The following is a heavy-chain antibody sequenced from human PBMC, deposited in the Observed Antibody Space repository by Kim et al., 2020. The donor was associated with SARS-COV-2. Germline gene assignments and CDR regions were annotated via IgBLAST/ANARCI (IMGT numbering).Heavy chain of an antibody. V-gene: IGHV3-73*01. Sequence: GGSLRLSCAASGFTFSGSAMHWVRQASGKGLEWVGRIRSKANSYATAYAASVKGRFTISRDDSKNTAYLQMNSLKTEDTAVYYCTRVPFYSSSWWHAFDISGQRTTFTVSS. D-gene: IGHD6-13*01. CDR3: TRVPFYSSSWWHAFDI. CDR1: GFTFSGSA. J-gene: IGHJ3*02. CDR2: IRSKANSYAT.